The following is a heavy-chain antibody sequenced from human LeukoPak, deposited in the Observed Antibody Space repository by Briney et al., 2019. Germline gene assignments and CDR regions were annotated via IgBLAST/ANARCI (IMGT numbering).Heavy chain of an antibody. V-gene: IGHV4-61*01. CDR1: GGSVSSGSYY. D-gene: IGHD6-13*01. Sequence: SETLSLTCTVSGGSVSSGSYYWSWIRQPPGKGLEWIGEINHSGSTNYNPSLKSRVTISVDTSKNQFSLKLSSVTAADAAVYYCARGLSAAPPGRYWGQGTLVTVSS. J-gene: IGHJ4*02. CDR3: ARGLSAAPPGRY. CDR2: INHSGST.